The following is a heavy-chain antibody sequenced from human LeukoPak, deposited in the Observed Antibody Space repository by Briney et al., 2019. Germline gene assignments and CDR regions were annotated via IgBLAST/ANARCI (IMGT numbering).Heavy chain of an antibody. CDR3: AREAEEMATNLDFDY. D-gene: IGHD5-24*01. CDR2: ISSSSSTI. CDR1: GFTFSSYG. V-gene: IGHV3-48*01. Sequence: PGGSLRLSCAASGFTFSSYGMTWVRQAPGKGLEWVSYISSSSSTIYYADSVKGRFTISRDNSKNTLYLQMNSLRAEDTAVYYCAREAEEMATNLDFDYWGQGTLVTVSS. J-gene: IGHJ4*02.